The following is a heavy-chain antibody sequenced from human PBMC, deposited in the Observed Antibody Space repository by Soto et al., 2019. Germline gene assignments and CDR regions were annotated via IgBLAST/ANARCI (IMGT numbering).Heavy chain of an antibody. CDR3: ARGFSAGKGSPPDY. CDR2: LNGSGGST. D-gene: IGHD3-10*01. V-gene: IGHV3-23*01. Sequence: GGSLRLSCAASGFTVRSNYMTWFRRAPGKGLEWVSGLNGSGGSTSSADSVKGRFAISRDNSKNTLYLQMNSLRDGDTAVYYCARGFSAGKGSPPDYWGQGTLVTVSS. CDR1: GFTVRSNY. J-gene: IGHJ4*02.